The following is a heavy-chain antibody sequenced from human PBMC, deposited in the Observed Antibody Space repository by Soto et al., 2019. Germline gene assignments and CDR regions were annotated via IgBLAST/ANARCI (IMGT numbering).Heavy chain of an antibody. D-gene: IGHD1-26*01. J-gene: IGHJ4*02. V-gene: IGHV4-30-4*01. CDR3: ARGPSGDNVAS. Sequence: QVQLQESGPGLVEPSQTLSLTCTVSGGSVSNGFYSWSWIRQSPGRGLEWIGHIYNSVNTYSNPSLQSRVTIPIYTSQNQVSLKLSSVTAADPAVYYCARGPSGDNVASWGQGTLVTVSS. CDR1: GGSVSNGFYS. CDR2: IYNSVNT.